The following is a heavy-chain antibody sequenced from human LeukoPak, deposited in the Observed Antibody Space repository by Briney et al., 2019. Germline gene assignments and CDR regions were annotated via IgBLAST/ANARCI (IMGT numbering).Heavy chain of an antibody. J-gene: IGHJ4*02. Sequence: GGSLRLSCAASGFTFSSYWMHWVRQAPGKGLVWVSRISSDGSSTNYADSVKGRFTISRDNAKNTLYLQMNSLRAEDTAVYYCASDLSSSGWAFDYWGQGTLVTVSS. V-gene: IGHV3-74*01. D-gene: IGHD6-19*01. CDR2: ISSDGSST. CDR3: ASDLSSSGWAFDY. CDR1: GFTFSSYW.